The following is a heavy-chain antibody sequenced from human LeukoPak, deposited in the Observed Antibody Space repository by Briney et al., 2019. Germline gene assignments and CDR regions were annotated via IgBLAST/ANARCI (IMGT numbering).Heavy chain of an antibody. CDR1: EFTFSSHG. D-gene: IGHD3-22*01. Sequence: GRSLRPSCAASEFTFSSHGMHWVRQAPGKGLEWVAVIWYDGSNKYYVDSVKGRFTISRDNSKNTLYLQMNSLRAEDTAVYYCAKGGDYYDSSASGGFDVFDIWGQGTMVTVSS. J-gene: IGHJ3*02. CDR3: AKGGDYYDSSASGGFDVFDI. V-gene: IGHV3-33*06. CDR2: IWYDGSNK.